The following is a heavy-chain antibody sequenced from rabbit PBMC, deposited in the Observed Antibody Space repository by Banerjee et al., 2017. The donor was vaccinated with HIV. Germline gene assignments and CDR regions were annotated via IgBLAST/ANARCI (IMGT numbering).Heavy chain of an antibody. D-gene: IGHD7-1*01. Sequence: QSLEESGGDLVQPGASLTLTCTASGFSFSSGYDMCWVRQAPGKGLEWIGCIAAGDGVITWYASWAKGRFTISKSSSTTVTLQMTSLTAADTATYFCARDLGGYAGYGDLWGQGTLVTVS. CDR3: ARDLGGYAGYGDL. J-gene: IGHJ3*01. CDR2: IAAGDGVIT. CDR1: GFSFSSGYD. V-gene: IGHV1S40*01.